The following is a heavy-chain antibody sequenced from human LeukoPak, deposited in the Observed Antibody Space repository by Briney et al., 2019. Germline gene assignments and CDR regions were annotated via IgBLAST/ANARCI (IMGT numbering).Heavy chain of an antibody. CDR1: GGSFSGYY. CDR3: ARCVVPAAAGFDY. Sequence: PSETLSLTCAVYGGSFSGYYWSWIRQPPGKGLEWIGEINHSGSTNCNPSLKSRVTISVDTSKNQFSLKLSSVTAADTAVYYCARCVVPAAAGFDYWGQGTLVTVSS. V-gene: IGHV4-34*01. CDR2: INHSGST. J-gene: IGHJ4*02. D-gene: IGHD2-2*01.